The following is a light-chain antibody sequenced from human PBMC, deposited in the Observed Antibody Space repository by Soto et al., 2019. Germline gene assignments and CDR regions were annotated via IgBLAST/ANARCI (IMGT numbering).Light chain of an antibody. V-gene: IGKV1-39*01. CDR3: QQSYSTIT. CDR1: QSISSY. Sequence: DIQMTQSPSSLSSSLGDRVTITCRASQSISSYLNWYQQXPGKAPKILIYAASSSQSGVPSRFSGSGSGTDFTLTISSLQPEDFATYYCQQSYSTITFGQGTRLEIK. CDR2: AAS. J-gene: IGKJ5*01.